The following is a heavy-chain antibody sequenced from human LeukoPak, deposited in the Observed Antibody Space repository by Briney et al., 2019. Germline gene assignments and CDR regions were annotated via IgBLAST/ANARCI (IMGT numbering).Heavy chain of an antibody. CDR2: INHSGST. J-gene: IGHJ5*02. D-gene: IGHD3-10*01. CDR3: ARGSTMVRGVIPDWFDP. Sequence: PSETLSLTCAVYGGSFSGYYWSWIRQPPGKGLEWIGEINHSGSTNYNPSHKSRVTISVDTSKNQFSLKLSSVTAADTAVYYCARGSTMVRGVIPDWFDPWGQGTLVTVSS. CDR1: GGSFSGYY. V-gene: IGHV4-34*01.